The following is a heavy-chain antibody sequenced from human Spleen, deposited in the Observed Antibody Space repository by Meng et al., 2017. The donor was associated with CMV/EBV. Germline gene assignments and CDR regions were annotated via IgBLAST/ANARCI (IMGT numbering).Heavy chain of an antibody. Sequence: CVVYNVSLTGYYWSWIRQPPGKGLAWIGEINHRAATNYTPSLTGRVTMSVDTSTNHFSLRLSSVTAADAAVYYCARTIRASSSGWFDPWGQGTLVTVSS. CDR3: ARTIRASSSGWFDP. V-gene: IGHV4-34*01. CDR2: INHRAAT. CDR1: NVSLTGYY. D-gene: IGHD6-6*01. J-gene: IGHJ5*02.